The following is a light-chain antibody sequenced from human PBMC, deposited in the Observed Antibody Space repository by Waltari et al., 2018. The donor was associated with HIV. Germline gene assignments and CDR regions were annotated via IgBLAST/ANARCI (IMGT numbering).Light chain of an antibody. J-gene: IGLJ2*01. Sequence: QSALTQPASVSGYPGQSITMSCTGTSSDIGTYNYVSWYQQHPGKAPKLMIYDVSNRPSGVSNRFSGSKSGNTASLTISGLQAEDEADYYCSSYTSSSTPVVFGGGTKLTVL. CDR1: SSDIGTYNY. CDR3: SSYTSSSTPVV. V-gene: IGLV2-14*01. CDR2: DVS.